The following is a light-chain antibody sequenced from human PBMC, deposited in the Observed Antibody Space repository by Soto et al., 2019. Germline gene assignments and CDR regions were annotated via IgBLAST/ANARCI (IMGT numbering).Light chain of an antibody. J-gene: IGKJ4*01. Sequence: EIVLTQSPATLSVSPGERATLSCRASQSVSSYLAWYQQKPGQPPRLLIYDASNRATGIPARFSGSGSGTDFTLTISSLEPEDFAVYYCLQRSNWPPTFGGGTKVDIK. V-gene: IGKV3-11*01. CDR1: QSVSSY. CDR2: DAS. CDR3: LQRSNWPPT.